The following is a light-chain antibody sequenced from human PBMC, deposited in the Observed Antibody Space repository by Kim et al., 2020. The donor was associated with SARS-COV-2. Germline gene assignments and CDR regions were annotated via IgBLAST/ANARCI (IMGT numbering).Light chain of an antibody. CDR3: QQYYRTPLT. V-gene: IGKV4-1*01. CDR1: QSVLYSSNNKNC. J-gene: IGKJ5*01. CDR2: WAS. Sequence: ATINCKSSQSVLYSSNNKNCVAWYQQKPGQPPKLLIYWASTRQSGVPDRFSGGGSGTDFTLTISSLQAEDVAVYYCQQYYRTPLTFGQGTRL.